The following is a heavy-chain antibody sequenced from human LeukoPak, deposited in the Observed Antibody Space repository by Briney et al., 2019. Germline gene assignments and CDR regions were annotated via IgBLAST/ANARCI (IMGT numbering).Heavy chain of an antibody. Sequence: SVKVSCKASGGTFSSYAISWVRQAPGQGLEWMGRIIPILGIANYAQKLQGRVTITADKSTSTAYMELSSLRSEDTAVYYCARDPGGAGAFDIWGQGTMVTVSS. D-gene: IGHD2-21*01. CDR2: IIPILGIA. J-gene: IGHJ3*02. CDR3: ARDPGGAGAFDI. V-gene: IGHV1-69*04. CDR1: GGTFSSYA.